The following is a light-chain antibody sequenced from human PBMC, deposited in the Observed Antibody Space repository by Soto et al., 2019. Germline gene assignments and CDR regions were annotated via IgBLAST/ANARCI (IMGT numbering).Light chain of an antibody. Sequence: TQYPATLSLSPGERATLSCGASQSVSSNLAWYQQKPGQAPRLLIYGASTRAAGIPARFSGSGSGTEFTLTISSLQSEDFAVYYCQQYNNLPPITFGQGTRLEIK. CDR1: QSVSSN. V-gene: IGKV3-15*01. CDR2: GAS. J-gene: IGKJ5*01. CDR3: QQYNNLPPIT.